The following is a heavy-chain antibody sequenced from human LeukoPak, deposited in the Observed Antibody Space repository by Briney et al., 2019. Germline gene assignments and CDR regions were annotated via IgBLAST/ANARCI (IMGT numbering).Heavy chain of an antibody. V-gene: IGHV3-66*01. CDR2: IYSGGST. Sequence: GGSLRLSGAASGFTVSSNYMSWVRQAPGKGLEWVSVIYSGGSTYYADSVKGRFTISRDNSKNTLYLQMNSLRAEDTAVYYCARGTVVQGDYWGQGTLVTVSS. J-gene: IGHJ4*02. CDR3: ARGTVVQGDY. D-gene: IGHD2-15*01. CDR1: GFTVSSNY.